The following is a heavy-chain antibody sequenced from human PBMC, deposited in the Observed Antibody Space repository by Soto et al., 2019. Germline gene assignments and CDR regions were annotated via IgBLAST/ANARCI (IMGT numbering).Heavy chain of an antibody. CDR2: IYSNGST. CDR3: ARHSDAARYQY. D-gene: IGHD2-15*01. J-gene: IGHJ1*01. CDR1: SGSVSSGTYY. V-gene: IGHV4-61*01. Sequence: QVQLQESGPGLVKPSETLSLTCSVSSGSVSSGTYYWSWIRQPPGRRLEWIGHIYSNGSTNNNPSLKTRVTTSVYTSNNLFSLILSSVTAADTGMYFCARHSDAARYQYWGQVTLVNVAS.